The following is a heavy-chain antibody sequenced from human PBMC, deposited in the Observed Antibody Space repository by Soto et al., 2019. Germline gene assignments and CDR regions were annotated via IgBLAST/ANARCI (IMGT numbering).Heavy chain of an antibody. V-gene: IGHV4-34*01. J-gene: IGHJ2*01. CDR3: ARGGYYDSSGYYYYVWYFDL. CDR1: GGSFSGYY. Sequence: PSETLSLTCAVYGGSFSGYYWSWIRQPPGKGLEWIGEINHSGSTNYNPSLKSRVTISVDTSKNQFSLKLSSVTAADTAVYYCARGGYYDSSGYYYYVWYFDLWGRGTLVTVS. CDR2: INHSGST. D-gene: IGHD3-22*01.